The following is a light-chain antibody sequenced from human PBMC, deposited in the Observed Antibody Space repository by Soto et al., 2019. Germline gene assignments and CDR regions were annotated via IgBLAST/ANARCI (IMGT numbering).Light chain of an antibody. Sequence: QSVLTQPPSVSGSPGQSVTISCTGTSSDVGSYNRVSWYQQPPGTAPKLMIYEVSNRPSGVPDRFSGSKSGNTASLTISGLQAEDEADYYCSSFTSSSNYVFGTGTKVTDL. J-gene: IGLJ1*01. CDR3: SSFTSSSNYV. CDR1: SSDVGSYNR. V-gene: IGLV2-18*02. CDR2: EVS.